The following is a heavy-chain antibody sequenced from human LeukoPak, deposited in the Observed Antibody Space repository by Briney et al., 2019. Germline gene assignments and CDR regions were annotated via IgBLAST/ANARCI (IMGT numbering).Heavy chain of an antibody. J-gene: IGHJ4*02. CDR1: GYTFTSYG. V-gene: IGHV1-18*01. Sequence: ASVKVSCKASGYTFTSYGISWVRQAPGQGLEWMGWISAYNGNTNYAQKLQGRVTMTTDTSTSTACMELRSLRSDDTAVYYCARDLSHRYCSGGSCSYYFDYWGQGTLVTVSS. CDR3: ARDLSHRYCSGGSCSYYFDY. D-gene: IGHD2-15*01. CDR2: ISAYNGNT.